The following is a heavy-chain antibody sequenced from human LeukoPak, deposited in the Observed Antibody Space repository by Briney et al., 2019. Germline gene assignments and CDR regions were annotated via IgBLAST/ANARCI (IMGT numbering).Heavy chain of an antibody. J-gene: IGHJ5*02. Sequence: ASVKVSCKTSGYSFTAFYIHWVRQAPGQGLEWMGWIHPRRGDTNYAQKFQGRVTMTRDTSISTAYLDLSSLRSDDTAVYYCARDHTDIVVVPAAGLDPWGQGTLVTVSS. CDR1: GYSFTAFY. V-gene: IGHV1-2*02. D-gene: IGHD2-2*01. CDR2: IHPRRGDT. CDR3: ARDHTDIVVVPAAGLDP.